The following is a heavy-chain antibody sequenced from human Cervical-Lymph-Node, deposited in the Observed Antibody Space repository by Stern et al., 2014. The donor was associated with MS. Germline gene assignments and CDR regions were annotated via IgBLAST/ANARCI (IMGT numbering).Heavy chain of an antibody. V-gene: IGHV3-30*03. D-gene: IGHD3-10*01. J-gene: IGHJ1*01. Sequence: MQLVASGGGVVQPGRSLRLSCVASEFTFSIYGMYWVRQAPGKGLEWVAVVSYDESKKYYADSVKGRFTISRDNSKNTLYLQMNSLRTEDTAMYYCATAPMYFYTSGSYDFWGQGTLVTVSS. CDR3: ATAPMYFYTSGSYDF. CDR1: EFTFSIYG. CDR2: VSYDESKK.